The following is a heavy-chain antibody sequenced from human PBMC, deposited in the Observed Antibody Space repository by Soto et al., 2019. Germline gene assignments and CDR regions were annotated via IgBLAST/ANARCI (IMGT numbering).Heavy chain of an antibody. CDR3: ARDLRELPTYYYYYGMDV. V-gene: IGHV3-21*01. CDR2: ISSSSSYI. J-gene: IGHJ6*02. CDR1: GFTFSSYS. D-gene: IGHD1-26*01. Sequence: GGSLRLSCAASGFTFSSYSMNWVRQAPGKGLEWVSSISSSSSYIYYADSVKGRFTISRDNAKNSLYLQMNSLRAEDTAVYYCARDLRELPTYYYYYGMDVWGQGTTVTAP.